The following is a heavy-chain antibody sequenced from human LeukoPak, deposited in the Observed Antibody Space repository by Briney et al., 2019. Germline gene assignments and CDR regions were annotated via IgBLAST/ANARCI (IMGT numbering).Heavy chain of an antibody. CDR3: ARDCTSGHCFDY. CDR2: INPNSGGT. CDR1: GYTFTGYY. D-gene: IGHD2-8*01. J-gene: IGHJ4*02. V-gene: IGHV1-2*02. Sequence: ASVKVSCKASGYTFTGYYMHWVRQAPGQGLEWMGWINPNSGGTNYAQKFQGRVTMTRDTSISTAYMELSRLRSDDTAVYYCARDCTSGHCFDYWGQGTLVTVSS.